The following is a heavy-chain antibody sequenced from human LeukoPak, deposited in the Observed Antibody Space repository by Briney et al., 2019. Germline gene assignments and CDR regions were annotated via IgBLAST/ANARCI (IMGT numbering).Heavy chain of an antibody. Sequence: PSETLSLTCTVSGGPISSSSYYWGWIRQPPGKGLEWIGSIYYSGSTYYNPSLKSRVTISVDTSKNQFSLKLSSVTAADTAVYYCARRDDGYCSSTSCYADYWGQGTLVTVSS. J-gene: IGHJ4*02. CDR3: ARRDDGYCSSTSCYADY. CDR1: GGPISSSSYY. D-gene: IGHD2-2*03. CDR2: IYYSGST. V-gene: IGHV4-39*01.